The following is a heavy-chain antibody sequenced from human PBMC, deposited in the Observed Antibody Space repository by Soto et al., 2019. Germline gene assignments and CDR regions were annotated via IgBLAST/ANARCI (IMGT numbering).Heavy chain of an antibody. D-gene: IGHD1-26*01. CDR3: ARVGAPPHFLFFDY. CDR1: GGSISSGGYS. V-gene: IGHV4-30-2*01. Sequence: QLQLQESGSGLVKPSQTLSLTCAVSGGSISSGGYSWSWIRQPPGKGLEWIGYIYHSGSTYYNPSLKSRVTISVDRSKNQFSLKLSSVTAADTAVYYCARVGAPPHFLFFDYWGQGTLVTVSS. J-gene: IGHJ4*02. CDR2: IYHSGST.